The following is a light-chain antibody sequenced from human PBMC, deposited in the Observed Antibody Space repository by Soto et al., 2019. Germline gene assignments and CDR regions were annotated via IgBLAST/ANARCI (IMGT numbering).Light chain of an antibody. CDR1: RSISNY. J-gene: IGKJ4*01. CDR2: HAY. CDR3: QQSYTSTPVT. Sequence: DIQMTQSPSSLSASVGDRVTIACRASRSISNYLNWYKQKPGEAPQLLIYHAYNLQSGVPPRFSGSGSETDFTLTISSLQPEDFATYYCQQSYTSTPVTFGGGTKVEIK. V-gene: IGKV1-39*01.